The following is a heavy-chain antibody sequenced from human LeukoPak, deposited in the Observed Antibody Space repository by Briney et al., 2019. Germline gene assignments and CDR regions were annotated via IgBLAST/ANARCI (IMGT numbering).Heavy chain of an antibody. CDR3: AKESRYYYGSGSFSSQFDY. CDR2: ISGAGST. V-gene: IGHV3-23*01. D-gene: IGHD3-10*01. CDR1: GFTFSGYA. J-gene: IGHJ4*02. Sequence: GGSLRLSCAASGFTFSGYAMSWVRQAPGKGLEWVSSISGAGSTYYADSVKGRFTSSRDNSKNTLYLQMNNLRAEDTAVYYCAKESRYYYGSGSFSSQFDYWGQGNLATVSS.